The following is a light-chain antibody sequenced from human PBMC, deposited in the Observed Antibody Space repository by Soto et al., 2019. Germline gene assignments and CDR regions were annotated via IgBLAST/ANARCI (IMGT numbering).Light chain of an antibody. V-gene: IGLV6-57*04. CDR3: QSYDSSNRV. J-gene: IGLJ1*01. CDR2: EDN. CDR1: SGSIASNY. Sequence: QPHSVSESPGKTVTISCTRSSGSIASNYVQWYQQRPGSAPTTVIYEDNQRPSGVPDRFSGSIDSSSNSASLTISGLKTEDEADYYCQSYDSSNRVFGTGTKVTVL.